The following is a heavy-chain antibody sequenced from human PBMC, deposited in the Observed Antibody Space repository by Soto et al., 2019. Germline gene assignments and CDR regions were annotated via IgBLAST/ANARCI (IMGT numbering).Heavy chain of an antibody. V-gene: IGHV4-59*08. Sequence: SETLSLTCTVSGGSISSYYWSWIRQPPGKGLEWIGYIYYSGSTNYNPSLKSRVTISVDTSKNQFSLKLSSVTAADTAVYYCARSTGGFGDYYYYYMDVWGKGTTVTVSS. CDR2: IYYSGST. CDR1: GGSISSYY. D-gene: IGHD3-10*01. CDR3: ARSTGGFGDYYYYYMDV. J-gene: IGHJ6*03.